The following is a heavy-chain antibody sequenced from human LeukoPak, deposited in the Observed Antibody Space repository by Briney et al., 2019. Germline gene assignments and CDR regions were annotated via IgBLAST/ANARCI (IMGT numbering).Heavy chain of an antibody. J-gene: IGHJ5*02. D-gene: IGHD5-18*01. V-gene: IGHV3-33*01. CDR1: GFTFSTYG. CDR3: ATGRGGLQLWNWFDP. CDR2: IGYDGNIK. Sequence: GGSLRLSCAASGFTFSTYGMHWVRQDPGKGLEWVAAIGYDGNIKYYRDSVRGRFTISRDNSKNTLYLQMNSLRAEDTAVYYCATGRGGLQLWNWFDPWGQGTLVIVSS.